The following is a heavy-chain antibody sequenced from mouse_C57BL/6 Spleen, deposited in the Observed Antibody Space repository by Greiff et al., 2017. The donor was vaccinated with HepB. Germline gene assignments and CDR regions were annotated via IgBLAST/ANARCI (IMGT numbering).Heavy chain of an antibody. CDR3: ARRVGSSYYFDY. CDR1: GYAFSSYW. V-gene: IGHV1-80*01. J-gene: IGHJ2*01. D-gene: IGHD1-1*01. CDR2: IYPGDGDT. Sequence: QVQLQQSGAELVKPGASVKISCKASGYAFSSYWMNWVKQRPGKGLEWIGQIYPGDGDTNYNGKFKGKATLTADKSSSTAYMQLSCLTSEDSAVYFCARRVGSSYYFDYWGQGTTLTVSS.